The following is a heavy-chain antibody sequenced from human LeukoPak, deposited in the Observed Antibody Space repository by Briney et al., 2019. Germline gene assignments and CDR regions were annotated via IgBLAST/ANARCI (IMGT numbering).Heavy chain of an antibody. J-gene: IGHJ4*02. Sequence: ESLKISCKGSGYSFTSYCIDWVRQMPGKGLEWMGIIYPGDCDTRYSPSFQGRVTISGDKSISTVYLEWSSLRAADTAVYYCARVVSGYDFYFDDGGQGTLVTVS. CDR3: ARVVSGYDFYFDD. CDR1: GYSFTSYC. V-gene: IGHV5-51*01. D-gene: IGHD5-12*01. CDR2: IYPGDCDT.